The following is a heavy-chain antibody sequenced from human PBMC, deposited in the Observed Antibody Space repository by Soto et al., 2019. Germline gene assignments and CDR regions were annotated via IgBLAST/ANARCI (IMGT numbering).Heavy chain of an antibody. J-gene: IGHJ2*01. CDR2: IIPIFGTA. Sequence: QVQLVQSGAEVKKPGSSVKVSCKASGGTFSSYAISWVRQAPGQGLEWMGGIIPIFGTANYAQQFQGRVTITADESTSTSYMELSSLRSEDTAVYYGARDRDLTVDYWSFDLWGRGTLVTVSS. V-gene: IGHV1-69*12. CDR3: ARDRDLTVDYWSFDL. D-gene: IGHD3-22*01. CDR1: GGTFSSYA.